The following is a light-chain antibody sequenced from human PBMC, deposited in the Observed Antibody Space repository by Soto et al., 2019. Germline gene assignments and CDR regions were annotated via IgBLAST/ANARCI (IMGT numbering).Light chain of an antibody. V-gene: IGKV4-1*01. Sequence: GMSRSPYSLAVFLRERATINCKSSQTLLDSSNNKDYLTWYQQKPGQPPKLLIYWASAREFGVPDRFSGSGSGTDFPLTISSLQAEEVAVYYCQQYYSPPRTFGHGTKVE. CDR3: QQYYSPPRT. CDR2: WAS. CDR1: QTLLDSSNNKDY. J-gene: IGKJ1*01.